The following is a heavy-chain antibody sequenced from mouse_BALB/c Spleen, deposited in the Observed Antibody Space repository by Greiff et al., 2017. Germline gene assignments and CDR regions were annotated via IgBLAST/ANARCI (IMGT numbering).Heavy chain of an antibody. D-gene: IGHD2-4*01. V-gene: IGHV5-6-5*01. J-gene: IGHJ3*01. CDR1: GFTFSSYA. Sequence: DVHLVESGGGLVKPGGSLKLSCAASGFTFSSYAMSWVRQTPEKRLEWVASISSGGSTYYPDSVKGRFTISRDNARNILYLQMSSLRSEDTAMYYCARETMIRGFAYWGQGTLVTVSA. CDR3: ARETMIRGFAY. CDR2: ISSGGST.